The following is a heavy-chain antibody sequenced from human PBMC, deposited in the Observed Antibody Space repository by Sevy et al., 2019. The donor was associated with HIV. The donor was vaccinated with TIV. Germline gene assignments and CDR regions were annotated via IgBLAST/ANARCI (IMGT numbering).Heavy chain of an antibody. CDR1: GFTFTTYT. J-gene: IGHJ3*01. CDR3: ARPYGSGSWEAFDV. V-gene: IGHV3-21*01. Sequence: GGSLRLSCAASGFTFTTYTMNWVRQAPGKGLEWVSSITSSSNYIYDADSVKGRFTISRDNAKDSVYLQMNSLRAEDTAVYYCARPYGSGSWEAFDVRGQGTMVTVSS. CDR2: ITSSSNYI. D-gene: IGHD3-10*01.